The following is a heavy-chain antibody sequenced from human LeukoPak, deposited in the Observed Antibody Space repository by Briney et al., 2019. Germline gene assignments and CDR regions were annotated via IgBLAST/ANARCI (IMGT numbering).Heavy chain of an antibody. CDR3: ARGRFVLVMNAQPLYNWFVL. J-gene: IGHJ5*02. D-gene: IGHD4/OR15-4a*01. CDR1: GDTFSGYH. Sequence: SETLSLTCGVYGDTFSGYHWTWIRQAPGKGLEWIGEINYSGNSNCIASLKSRVTMLVDTSKNQFSLQLRSVTAADTAVYYCARGRFVLVMNAQPLYNWFVLWGQGTLVTVSS. CDR2: INYSGNS. V-gene: IGHV4-34*01.